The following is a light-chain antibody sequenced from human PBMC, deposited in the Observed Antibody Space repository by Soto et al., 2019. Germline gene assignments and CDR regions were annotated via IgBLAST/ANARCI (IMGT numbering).Light chain of an antibody. Sequence: DIQMTQSPSSVSASVGDRVTITCRASQGISSWLAWHQQKPGKAPNLLLYAASCLQSGVPSRFSGSGLGTEVTLTISSLQPEDFAAYYCHRAISFPRPFGPGTKVYI. V-gene: IGKV1-12*01. CDR3: HRAISFPRP. CDR2: AAS. CDR1: QGISSW. J-gene: IGKJ3*01.